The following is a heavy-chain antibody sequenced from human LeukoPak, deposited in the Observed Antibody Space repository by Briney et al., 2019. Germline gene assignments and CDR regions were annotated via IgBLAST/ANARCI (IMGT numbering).Heavy chain of an antibody. V-gene: IGHV6-1*01. J-gene: IGHJ3*01. Sequence: SQTLSLTCDISGDSVSGNIVAWNWIRQSPSRGLEWLGSTYYRSKWYNDYAVSVKSRITINPDTSKNQFSLQLNSVTPEDTAVYYCARDRSGSSGWYTTSDAFDVWGQGTMVTVSS. CDR2: TYYRSKWYN. CDR3: ARDRSGSSGWYTTSDAFDV. CDR1: GDSVSGNIVA. D-gene: IGHD6-19*01.